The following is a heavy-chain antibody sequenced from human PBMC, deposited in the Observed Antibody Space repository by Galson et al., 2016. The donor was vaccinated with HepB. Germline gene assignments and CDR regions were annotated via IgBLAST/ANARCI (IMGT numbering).Heavy chain of an antibody. CDR3: ARGSYFASGSYYSF. D-gene: IGHD3-10*01. CDR1: GGSINSSSYY. Sequence: TLSLTCSVSGGSINSSSYYWGWIRQPAGKALEWIGHLSTSGSTNCNPSLKSRVTMSVDTSKIRFSLKLRSVTAADTGVYYCARGSYFASGSYYSFWGQGILVTVSS. V-gene: IGHV4-61*09. J-gene: IGHJ4*02. CDR2: LSTSGST.